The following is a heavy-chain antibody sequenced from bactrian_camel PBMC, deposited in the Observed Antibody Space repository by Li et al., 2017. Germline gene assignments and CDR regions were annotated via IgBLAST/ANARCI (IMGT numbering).Heavy chain of an antibody. V-gene: IGHV3S1*01. CDR3: AADPGCVIDGDYYVTPSSARC. D-gene: IGHD3*01. CDR1: GYTYNHYC. J-gene: IGHJ4*01. CDR2: ITSRDGSA. Sequence: QLVESGGGSVKAGGSLTLTCVASGYTYNHYCMGWFRLAPAKAREGVASITSRDGSAAYAESLKGRFTISRDHGTNTLYLQKNSLKTEDTAVYYCAADPGCVIDGDYYVTPSSARCWGQGTQVTVS.